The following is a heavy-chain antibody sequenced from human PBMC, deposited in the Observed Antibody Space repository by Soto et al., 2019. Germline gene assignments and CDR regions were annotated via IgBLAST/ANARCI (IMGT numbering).Heavy chain of an antibody. CDR1: GVSVTSYT. Sequence: SETLSLTCSVSGVSVTSYTWSWVRQPANKGLEWIGRVFSSVSATYNPSLKSRVSISMDTAENRISLKLDSVTAADAGVYFCARDGMTTGDTWGPGTLVTSPQ. CDR3: ARDGMTTGDT. CDR2: VFSSVSA. D-gene: IGHD2-21*02. V-gene: IGHV4-4*07. J-gene: IGHJ4*02.